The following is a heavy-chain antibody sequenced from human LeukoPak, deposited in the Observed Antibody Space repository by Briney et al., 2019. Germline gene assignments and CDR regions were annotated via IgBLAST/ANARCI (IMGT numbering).Heavy chain of an antibody. Sequence: PSETLSLTCTVSGDSISTYYWSWIRQPPGKGLEWIGYFYNSGRSTYNPSLKSRVTISADTSKNHFSLKLNSVTTADTAVYYCTRGAGWLIDYWGQGILVTVSS. CDR1: GDSISTYY. V-gene: IGHV4-59*01. CDR3: TRGAGWLIDY. CDR2: FYNSGRS. D-gene: IGHD3-16*01. J-gene: IGHJ4*02.